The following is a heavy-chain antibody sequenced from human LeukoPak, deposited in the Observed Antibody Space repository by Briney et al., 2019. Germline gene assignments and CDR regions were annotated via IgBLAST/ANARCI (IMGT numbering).Heavy chain of an antibody. CDR3: AKGRYFDC. CDR2: ITDSGGSP. Sequence: GGSLRLSCAASGFTFSSYAMSWVRQAPGKGLEWVSAITDSGGSPYYADSVKGRFTISRDNSKNTLYLQMNSLRAEDTALYYCAKGRYFDCWGQGALVTVSS. J-gene: IGHJ4*02. D-gene: IGHD1-14*01. V-gene: IGHV3-23*01. CDR1: GFTFSSYA.